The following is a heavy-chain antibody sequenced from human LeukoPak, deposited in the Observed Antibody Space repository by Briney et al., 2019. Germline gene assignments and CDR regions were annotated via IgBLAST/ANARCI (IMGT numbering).Heavy chain of an antibody. CDR2: IYSGGNA. D-gene: IGHD4/OR15-4a*01. CDR3: ARRAGAYSHPYDY. V-gene: IGHV3-53*01. Sequence: GSLRLSCTVSGFTVSSNSMSWVRQAPGKGLEWVSFIYSGGNAHYSDSVKGRFTISRDNSKNTLYLQMNSLRAEDTAVYYCARRAGAYSHPYDYWGQGTLVTVSS. J-gene: IGHJ4*02. CDR1: GFTVSSNS.